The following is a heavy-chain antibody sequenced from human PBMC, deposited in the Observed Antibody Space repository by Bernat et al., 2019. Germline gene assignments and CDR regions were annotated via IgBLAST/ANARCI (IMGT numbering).Heavy chain of an antibody. CDR1: GFTVSSNY. CDR2: IYSGGST. Sequence: EVQLVESGGGLVQPGGSLRLSCAASGFTVSSNYMSWVRQAPGKGLEWVSVIYSGGSTYYADSVKGRFTISRDNSKNTLYLQMNSLRAEDTAVYYCARRCSGGSCYSLGAFDYWGQGTLVTVSS. V-gene: IGHV3-66*04. CDR3: ARRCSGGSCYSLGAFDY. D-gene: IGHD2-15*01. J-gene: IGHJ4*02.